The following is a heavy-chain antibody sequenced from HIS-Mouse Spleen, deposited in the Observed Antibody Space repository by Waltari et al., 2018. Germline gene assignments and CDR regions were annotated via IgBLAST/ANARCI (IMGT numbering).Heavy chain of an antibody. CDR1: GFTFSSYA. D-gene: IGHD6-19*01. CDR2: RSYDGSNK. V-gene: IGHV3-30-3*01. J-gene: IGHJ3*02. CDR3: ARVNGIAVAGTDAFDI. Sequence: QVQLVESGGGVVQPGRSLRLSCAASGFTFSSYAMHWVRKAPGKGLGWGAVRSYDGSNKYYADSVKGRFTISRDNSKNTLYLQMNSLRAEDTAGYYCARVNGIAVAGTDAFDIWGQGTMVTVSS.